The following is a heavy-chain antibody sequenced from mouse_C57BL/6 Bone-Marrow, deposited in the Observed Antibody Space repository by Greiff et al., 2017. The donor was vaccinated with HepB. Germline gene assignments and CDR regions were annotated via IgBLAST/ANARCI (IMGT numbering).Heavy chain of an antibody. Sequence: DVMLVESGGDLVKPGGSLNLSCAASGFTFSSYGMSWVRQTPNKRLEWVATISSGGSYTYYPDIVKGRFTITRDNAKNTLYLQMSSLKSKDTALYYFAHPYYYAMDYWGQGTSFTVTS. J-gene: IGHJ4*01. CDR1: GFTFSSYG. V-gene: IGHV5-6*02. CDR3: AHPYYYAMDY. CDR2: ISSGGSYT.